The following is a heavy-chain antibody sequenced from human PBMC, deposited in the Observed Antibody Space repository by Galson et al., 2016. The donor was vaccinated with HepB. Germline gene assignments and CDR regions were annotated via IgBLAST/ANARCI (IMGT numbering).Heavy chain of an antibody. V-gene: IGHV3-11*03. Sequence: SLRLSCAASGFTFSDYYMSWIRQAPGKGLEWVSYISSSRCYTKYADSVKGRFTISRDNAKNSLYLQMNSLRAEDTAVYYCARYGYGRWLQFNHWGQGTLVTVSS. J-gene: IGHJ5*02. CDR2: ISSSRCYT. D-gene: IGHD5-24*01. CDR1: GFTFSDYY. CDR3: ARYGYGRWLQFNH.